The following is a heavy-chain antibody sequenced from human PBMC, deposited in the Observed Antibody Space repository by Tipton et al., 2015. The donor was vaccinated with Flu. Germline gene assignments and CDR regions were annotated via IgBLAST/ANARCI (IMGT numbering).Heavy chain of an antibody. D-gene: IGHD2-15*01. Sequence: SLRLSCAASGFTFSSYEMNWVRQAPGKGLEWVSYISSSGSTIYYADSVKGRFTISRDNAKNSLYLQMNSLRAEDTAVYYCAVMVVAATHNWFDPWGQGTLGNVSS. J-gene: IGHJ5*02. V-gene: IGHV3-48*03. CDR3: AVMVVAATHNWFDP. CDR2: ISSSGSTI. CDR1: GFTFSSYE.